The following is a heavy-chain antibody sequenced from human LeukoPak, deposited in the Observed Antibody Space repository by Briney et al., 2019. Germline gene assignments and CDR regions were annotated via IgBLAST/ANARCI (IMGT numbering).Heavy chain of an antibody. D-gene: IGHD2-2*01. CDR2: INHSGST. J-gene: IGHJ5*02. Sequence: PSETLSLTCTVYGGSFSGYYWSWIRQPPGKGLEWIGEINHSGSTNYNPSLKSRVTISVDTSKNQFSLKLSSVTAADTAVYYCGRPVVPAAGGSNWFDPWGQGTLVTVSS. CDR1: GGSFSGYY. V-gene: IGHV4-34*01. CDR3: GRPVVPAAGGSNWFDP.